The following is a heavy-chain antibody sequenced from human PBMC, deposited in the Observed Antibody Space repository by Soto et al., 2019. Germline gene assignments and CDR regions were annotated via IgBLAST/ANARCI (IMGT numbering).Heavy chain of an antibody. CDR2: IYYSGST. D-gene: IGHD6-19*01. CDR3: ARISRGIAVAGTFDY. J-gene: IGHJ4*02. V-gene: IGHV4-59*01. Sequence: SETLSLTCTVSGGSISSYFWSWIRQPPGKGLEWIGYIYYSGSTNYNPSLKSRVTISVDMSKNQFSLNLTSVTAADTAVYYCARISRGIAVAGTFDYWGQGTLVTVSS. CDR1: GGSISSYF.